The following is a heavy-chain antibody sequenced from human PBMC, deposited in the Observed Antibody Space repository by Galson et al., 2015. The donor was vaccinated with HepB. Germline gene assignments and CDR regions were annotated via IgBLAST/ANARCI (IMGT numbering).Heavy chain of an antibody. Sequence: QSGAEVKKPGESLKISCKGSGYSFTTYWIGWVRQMPGKGLEWMGSIDPSDSDTRYSPSFQGQVTMSVDKSINTAYLQWSSLKASDTAMYYCATREDRSSWYGAFAIWGQGTLITVSS. V-gene: IGHV5-51*01. CDR2: IDPSDSDT. CDR3: ATREDRSSWYGAFAI. CDR1: GYSFTTYW. J-gene: IGHJ3*02. D-gene: IGHD6-13*01.